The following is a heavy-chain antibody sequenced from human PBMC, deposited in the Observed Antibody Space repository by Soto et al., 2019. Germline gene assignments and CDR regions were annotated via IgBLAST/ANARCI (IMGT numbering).Heavy chain of an antibody. CDR2: IWYDGSNK. CDR1: GFTFSVYG. Sequence: QVQLVESGGGVVQPGRYLRLSCAASGFTFSVYGMPWVRQAPGKGLEWVAVIWYDGSNKHYADSVKRRFTISRDNSKNTLYLEMNSLRAEDTAVYYCAGGSYFGDYWGQGTLVTVSS. CDR3: AGGSYFGDY. V-gene: IGHV3-33*01. J-gene: IGHJ4*02. D-gene: IGHD1-26*01.